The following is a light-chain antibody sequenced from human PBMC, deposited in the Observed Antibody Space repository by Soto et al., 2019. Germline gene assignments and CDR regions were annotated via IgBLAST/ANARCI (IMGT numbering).Light chain of an antibody. V-gene: IGLV2-14*03. CDR1: SSDVGGYNY. Sequence: QSVLTQPASVSGSPGQSIAISCTGTSSDVGGYNYVSWYQQHPGKAPKLMIYDVTTRPSGVSNRFSGSKSGNTAALTISGLQAEDEADYYCSSYTSDTTGVFGTGTKATVL. CDR2: DVT. CDR3: SSYTSDTTGV. J-gene: IGLJ1*01.